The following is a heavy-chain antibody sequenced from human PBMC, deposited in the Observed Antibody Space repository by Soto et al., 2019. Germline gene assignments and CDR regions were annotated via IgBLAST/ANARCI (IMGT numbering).Heavy chain of an antibody. Sequence: ASVKVSCKASGGTFSSYAISWVRQAPGQGLEWMGGIIPILGIANYAQKFQGRVTITADKSTSTAYMELSSLRSEDTAVYYCAREEYSSSSRSYYYYYGMDVWGQGTTVTVSS. D-gene: IGHD6-6*01. CDR1: GGTFSSYA. CDR3: AREEYSSSSRSYYYYYGMDV. V-gene: IGHV1-69*10. J-gene: IGHJ6*02. CDR2: IIPILGIA.